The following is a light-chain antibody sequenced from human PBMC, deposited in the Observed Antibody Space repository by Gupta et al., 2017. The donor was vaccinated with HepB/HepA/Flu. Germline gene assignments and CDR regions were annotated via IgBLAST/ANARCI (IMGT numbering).Light chain of an antibody. CDR2: GAS. V-gene: IGKV3-20*01. CDR3: QQYGSSPMT. Sequence: EIVXXQSXGXLSLSXXERATLSCRASQSVSSSYLAWYQQKPGQAPRLLIYGASSRATGIPDRFSGSGSGTDFTLTISRLEPEDFAVYYCQQYGSSPMTFGQGTKVEIK. CDR1: QSVSSSY. J-gene: IGKJ1*01.